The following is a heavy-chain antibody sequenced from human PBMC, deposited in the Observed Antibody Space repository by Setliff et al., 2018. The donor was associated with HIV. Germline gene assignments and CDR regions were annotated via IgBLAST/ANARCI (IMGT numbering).Heavy chain of an antibody. CDR3: VKGDNFWTGYSTYFEFDP. Sequence: GGSLRLSCAASGFIFGNFGLHWVRQAPGEGLEWVTFIRYDGSEKFYADSVRVRFTISRDNSKNKLYLQMNSLRIEDTAIYYCVKGDNFWTGYSTYFEFDPWGQGTLVTVSS. D-gene: IGHD3-3*01. V-gene: IGHV3-30*02. CDR2: IRYDGSEK. J-gene: IGHJ5*02. CDR1: GFIFGNFG.